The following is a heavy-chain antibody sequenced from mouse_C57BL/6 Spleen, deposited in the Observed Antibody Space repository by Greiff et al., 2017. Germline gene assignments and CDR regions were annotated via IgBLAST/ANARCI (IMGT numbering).Heavy chain of an antibody. CDR1: GFNIKNTY. J-gene: IGHJ3*01. D-gene: IGHD1-1*01. CDR3: ARETTGVGAWFAY. Sequence: VQLKESVAELVRPGASVKLSCTASGFNIKNTYMHWVKQRPEQGLEWIGRIDPANGNTKYAPKFQGKATITADTSYNTAYLQLSSLTSEDTAIYYCARETTGVGAWFAYWGQGTLVTVSA. V-gene: IGHV14-3*01. CDR2: IDPANGNT.